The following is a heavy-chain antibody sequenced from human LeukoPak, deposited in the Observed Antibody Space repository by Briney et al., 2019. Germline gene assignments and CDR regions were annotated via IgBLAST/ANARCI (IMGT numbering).Heavy chain of an antibody. V-gene: IGHV3-48*04. CDR2: ISSSSTI. J-gene: IGHJ4*02. D-gene: IGHD2-2*01. CDR1: GFTFSSYG. CDR3: AREGLSTSCYVD. Sequence: GGSLRLSCAASGFTFSSYGMNWVRQAPGKGLEWVSYISSSSTIYYADSVKGRFTISRDNAKNSLYLQMNSLRAEDTAVYYCAREGLSTSCYVDWGQGTLVTVSS.